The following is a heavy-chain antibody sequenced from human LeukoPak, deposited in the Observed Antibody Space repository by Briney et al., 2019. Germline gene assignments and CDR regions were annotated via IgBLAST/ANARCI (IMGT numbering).Heavy chain of an antibody. CDR1: GYTFTSYG. Sequence: GASVKVSCKASGYTFTSYGISWVRQAPGQGLEWMGWISAYNGNTNYAQKLQGRVTMTTDTSTSTAYMELRSLRSDDTAVYYCARAGSRYLHYYDGYMDVWGKGTTVTVSS. V-gene: IGHV1-18*01. CDR3: ARAGSRYLHYYDGYMDV. J-gene: IGHJ6*03. CDR2: ISAYNGNT. D-gene: IGHD3-22*01.